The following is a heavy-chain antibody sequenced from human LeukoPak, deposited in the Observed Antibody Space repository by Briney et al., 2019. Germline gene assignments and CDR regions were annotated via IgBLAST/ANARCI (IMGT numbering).Heavy chain of an antibody. CDR3: ARDALKGPGSYRDAFDT. CDR1: GFTFSSYW. V-gene: IGHV3-7*01. J-gene: IGHJ3*02. Sequence: GGSLRLSCAASGFTFSSYWMSWVRQAPGKGLEWVANIKQDGSEKYYVDSVKGRFTISRDNAKNSLYLQMNSLRAEDTAVYYCARDALKGPGSYRDAFDTWGQGTMVTVSS. D-gene: IGHD1-26*01. CDR2: IKQDGSEK.